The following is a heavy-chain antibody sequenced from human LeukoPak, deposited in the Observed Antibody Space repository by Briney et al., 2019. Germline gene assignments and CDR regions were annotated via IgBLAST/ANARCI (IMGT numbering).Heavy chain of an antibody. Sequence: PSETLSLTCSVSGGSISSYYWSWIRQSPGKGLEWIGYIYYSGSTYYNPSLKSRVTMSVDTSKNQFSLKLSSVTAADTAVYYCARRWYSSSGWFDPWGQGTLVTVSS. J-gene: IGHJ5*02. CDR3: ARRWYSSSGWFDP. V-gene: IGHV4-59*04. CDR2: IYYSGST. CDR1: GGSISSYY. D-gene: IGHD6-6*01.